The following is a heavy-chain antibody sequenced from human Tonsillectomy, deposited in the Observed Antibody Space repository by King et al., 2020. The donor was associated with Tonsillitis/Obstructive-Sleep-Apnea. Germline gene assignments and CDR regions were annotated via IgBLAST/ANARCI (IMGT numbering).Heavy chain of an antibody. Sequence: QLVQSGAEVKKPGAPGKFSSKASGYTFTGYCMPWGRQAPGQGLGWMGGITPNSGGPNYAQKFQGRVTMTRDTSISTAYMELSRLRSDDTAVYFCARGPSSYYYYNMDVWGQGTTVTVSS. CDR2: ITPNSGGP. V-gene: IGHV1-2*02. J-gene: IGHJ6*02. CDR3: ARGPSSYYYYNMDV. CDR1: GYTFTGYC.